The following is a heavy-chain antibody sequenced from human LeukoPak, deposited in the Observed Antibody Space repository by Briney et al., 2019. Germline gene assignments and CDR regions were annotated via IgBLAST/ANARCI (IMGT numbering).Heavy chain of an antibody. CDR2: IKEDGTIK. CDR3: ARIGYSSSSIDY. Sequence: PGESLRLPCAASGFTFRWYWMSWVRQAPGKGLEWVANIKEDGTIKYYVDSEKGRLTISRDNAKSSVYLQVNSLRAEDTALYYCARIGYSSSSIDYWGQGTLVTVSS. J-gene: IGHJ4*02. CDR1: GFTFRWYW. D-gene: IGHD6-13*01. V-gene: IGHV3-7*01.